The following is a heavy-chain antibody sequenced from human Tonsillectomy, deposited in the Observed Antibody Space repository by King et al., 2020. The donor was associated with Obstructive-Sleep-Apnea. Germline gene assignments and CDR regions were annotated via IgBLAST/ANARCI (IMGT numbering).Heavy chain of an antibody. D-gene: IGHD2-8*01. Sequence: QVQLQQWGPGLLKPSETLSLTCAVSGGSLGGYYWSWIRQPPGKGLEWIGEINRSGRTKYNPSLKSRVTISLDTSKNQLSLNLTSVTGADTAVYYCARGGSEAGILMVYAPPNWFDPWGQGTLVTVSS. CDR2: INRSGRT. V-gene: IGHV4-34*01. CDR3: ARGGSEAGILMVYAPPNWFDP. CDR1: GGSLGGYY. J-gene: IGHJ5*02.